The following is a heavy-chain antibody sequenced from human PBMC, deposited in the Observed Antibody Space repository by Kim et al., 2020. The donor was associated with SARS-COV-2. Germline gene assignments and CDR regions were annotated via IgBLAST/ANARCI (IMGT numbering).Heavy chain of an antibody. Sequence: GGSLRLSCAASGFTFSSYDMHWVRQATGKGLEWVSAIGTAGDTYYPGSVKGRFTISRENAKNSLYLQMNSLRAGDTAVYYCARGPQLLWFREFPSPNWYFDLWGRGTLVTVSS. CDR3: ARGPQLLWFREFPSPNWYFDL. CDR2: IGTAGDT. CDR1: GFTFSSYD. V-gene: IGHV3-13*01. J-gene: IGHJ2*01. D-gene: IGHD3-10*01.